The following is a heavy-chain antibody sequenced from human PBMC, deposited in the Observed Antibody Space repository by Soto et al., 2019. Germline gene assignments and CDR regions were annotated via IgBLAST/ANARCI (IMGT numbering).Heavy chain of an antibody. CDR1: GGSISSYY. CDR3: ARTGTNWFDP. Sequence: PSETLSLTCTVSGGSISSYYWSWIRQPPGKGLEWIGYIYYSGSTNYNPSLKSRVTISVDTSKGQFSLKLSSVTAADTAVYYCARTGTNWFDPWGQGTLVTVSS. J-gene: IGHJ5*02. V-gene: IGHV4-59*08. CDR2: IYYSGST.